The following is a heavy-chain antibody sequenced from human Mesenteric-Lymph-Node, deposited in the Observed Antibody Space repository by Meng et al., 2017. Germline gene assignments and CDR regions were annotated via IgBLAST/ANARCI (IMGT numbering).Heavy chain of an antibody. CDR3: AREISSGPRSKFDY. Sequence: QVQLQQSSPGLVKHSQTLSLACAISGDSVSSNSAAWNWIRQSPSRGLEWLGRTYYRSKWYNDYALSVKSRITVNPDTSKNQFSLQLNSVTPEDTAVYYCAREISSGPRSKFDYWGQGTLVTVSS. D-gene: IGHD3-22*01. CDR2: TYYRSKWYN. V-gene: IGHV6-1*01. J-gene: IGHJ4*02. CDR1: GDSVSSNSAA.